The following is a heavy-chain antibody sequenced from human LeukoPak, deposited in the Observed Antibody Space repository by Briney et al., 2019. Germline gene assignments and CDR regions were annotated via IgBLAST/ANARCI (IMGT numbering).Heavy chain of an antibody. J-gene: IGHJ4*02. Sequence: GGSLRLSCSASGFTFSSYTIHWVRQAPGKGLEFVSAITSNGGSAYYADSVKGRFTISRDNSKNTVYLQMSSLRAEDTAVYYCAIVRGYFDSSGSDYWGQGTLVTVSS. CDR2: ITSNGGSA. CDR3: AIVRGYFDSSGSDY. D-gene: IGHD3-9*01. V-gene: IGHV3-64D*06. CDR1: GFTFSSYT.